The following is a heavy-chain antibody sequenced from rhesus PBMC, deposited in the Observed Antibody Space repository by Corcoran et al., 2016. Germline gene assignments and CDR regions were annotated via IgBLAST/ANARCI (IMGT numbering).Heavy chain of an antibody. D-gene: IGHD6-13*01. CDR3: ARGTIAAGLPLSVDY. CDR2: IYGSSTST. CDR1: GGSISDSYR. Sequence: QVQLQESGPGVVKSSETLSLTCAVSGGSISDSYRWSWIRQPPGKGLEWIGYIYGSSTSTNYNPSLTSRVTISKDTSKTQFSLKLSSVTAADTAVYYCARGTIAAGLPLSVDYWGQGVLVTVSS. V-gene: IGHV4S10*01. J-gene: IGHJ4*01.